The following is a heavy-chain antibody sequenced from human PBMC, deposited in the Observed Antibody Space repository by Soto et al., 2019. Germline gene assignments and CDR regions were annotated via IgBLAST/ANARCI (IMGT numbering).Heavy chain of an antibody. J-gene: IGHJ4*02. CDR2: VNPSGGHT. D-gene: IGHD2-21*02. V-gene: IGHV1-46*01. CDR1: GDTFTEYY. Sequence: QVQLMQSGAEVKKPGASVKVSCKASGDTFTEYYIHWVRQAPGQGLEWMGTVNPSGGHTTYAQHFLGRLTXPXXXSXXTLYMERTSLTSEDTAVYYCARGGHVVVVTAALDYWGQGTLVTVSS. CDR3: ARGGHVVVVTAALDY.